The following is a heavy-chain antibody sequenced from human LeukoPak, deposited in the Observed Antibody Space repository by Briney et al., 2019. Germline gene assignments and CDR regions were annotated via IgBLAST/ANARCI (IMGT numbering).Heavy chain of an antibody. CDR3: ARVSSIAARPVHYYYYYMDV. Sequence: KTSETLSLTCTVSGGSISSSTSYWGWIRQPPGKGLEWIGSIYYSGSTYYNPSLKSRVTISVDTSKNQFSLKLSSVTAADTAVYYCARVSSIAARPVHYYYYYMDVWGKGTTVTVSS. V-gene: IGHV4-39*07. CDR2: IYYSGST. J-gene: IGHJ6*03. D-gene: IGHD6-6*01. CDR1: GGSISSSTSY.